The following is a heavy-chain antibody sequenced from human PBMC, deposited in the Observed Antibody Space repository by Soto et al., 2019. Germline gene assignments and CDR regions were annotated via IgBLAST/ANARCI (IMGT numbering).Heavy chain of an antibody. J-gene: IGHJ5*02. D-gene: IGHD6-19*01. CDR1: GGSFSGYY. Sequence: PSETLSLTCAVYGGSFSGYYWSWIRQPPGKGLEWIGEINHSGSTNYNPSLKSRVTISVDTSKNQLSLKLSSVTAADTTVYYSGRERGLGTVARDYNWFDPWGQGTLVTVSS. CDR3: GRERGLGTVARDYNWFDP. V-gene: IGHV4-34*01. CDR2: INHSGST.